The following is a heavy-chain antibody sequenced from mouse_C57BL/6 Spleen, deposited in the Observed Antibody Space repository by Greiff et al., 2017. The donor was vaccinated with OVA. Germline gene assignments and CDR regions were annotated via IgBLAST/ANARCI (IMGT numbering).Heavy chain of an antibody. CDR3: VNVPYSGIIFAAFAY. CDR1: GFTFTDYY. D-gene: IGHD1-1*01. V-gene: IGHV7-4*01. CDR2: IRNTANGYTT. J-gene: IGHJ4*01. Sequence: EVMLVESGGGLVQPGASLRLSCAASGFTFTDYYMSWVRQPPGKAPEWLALIRNTANGYTTEYTASVKGRFTISRDNSQNILYLQMNTLRAEDSATSSFVNVPYSGIIFAAFAYWGQGTSVTVSS.